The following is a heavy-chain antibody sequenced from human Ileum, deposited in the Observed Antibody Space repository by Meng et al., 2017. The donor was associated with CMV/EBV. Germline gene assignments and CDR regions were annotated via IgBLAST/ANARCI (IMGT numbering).Heavy chain of an antibody. CDR1: GFTFSSYA. CDR3: AKDGDSGGMDV. CDR2: IYSGGSST. D-gene: IGHD6-13*01. J-gene: IGHJ6*02. V-gene: IGHV3-23*03. Sequence: GESLKISCAASGFTFSSYAMSWVRQAPGKGLEWVSVIYSGGSSTYYADSVKGRFTISRDNSKNTLYLQMNSLRAEDTAVYYCAKDGDSGGMDVWGQGTTVTVS.